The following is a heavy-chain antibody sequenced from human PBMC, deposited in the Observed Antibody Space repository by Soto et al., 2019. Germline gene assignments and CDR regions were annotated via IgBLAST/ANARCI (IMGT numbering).Heavy chain of an antibody. D-gene: IGHD2-15*01. CDR1: GGSVSSGSYY. CDR2: IYYSGST. V-gene: IGHV4-61*01. CDR3: ARAFVVVVASAFAP. Sequence: SETLSLTCTVSGGSVSSGSYYWSWIRQPPGKGLEWIGYIYYSGSTNYNPSLKSRVTISVDTSKNQFSLKLSSVTAADTAVYYCARAFVVVVASAFAPWGQGTLVTVPQ. J-gene: IGHJ5*02.